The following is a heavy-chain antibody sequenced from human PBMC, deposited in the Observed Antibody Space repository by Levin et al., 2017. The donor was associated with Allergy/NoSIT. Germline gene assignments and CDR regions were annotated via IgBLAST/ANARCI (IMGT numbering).Heavy chain of an antibody. Sequence: ASVKVSCKASGYTLTGYYVHWVRQVPGQGLEYMGWFNPDSGGMNFAQSFQGRVSMTRDTSINTDYLDLSSLRSDDTAVYYCAREPPETGGFDYWGQGTLVTVSS. V-gene: IGHV1-2*02. CDR3: AREPPETGGFDY. D-gene: IGHD1-14*01. CDR2: FNPDSGGM. J-gene: IGHJ4*02. CDR1: GYTLTGYY.